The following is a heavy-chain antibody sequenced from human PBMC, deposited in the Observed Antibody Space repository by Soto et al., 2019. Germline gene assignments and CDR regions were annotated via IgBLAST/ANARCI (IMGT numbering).Heavy chain of an antibody. D-gene: IGHD3-22*01. V-gene: IGHV4-31*03. CDR2: ISYSGST. Sequence: QVQLQESGPGLVKPSQTLSLTCTVSGGSISSGGYYWSWIRQHPGKGLEWIGYISYSGSTYYNPSLESRVTISVDTSKNQSSMKLSSVTAADTAVYYCARDALSRDSIWGQGTLVTVSS. J-gene: IGHJ4*02. CDR1: GGSISSGGYY. CDR3: ARDALSRDSI.